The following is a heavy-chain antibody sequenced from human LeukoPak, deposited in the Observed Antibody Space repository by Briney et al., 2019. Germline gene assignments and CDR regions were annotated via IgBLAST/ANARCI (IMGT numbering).Heavy chain of an antibody. CDR1: GFTFSDYY. J-gene: IGHJ4*02. V-gene: IGHV3-11*04. Sequence: PGGSLRLSCVASGFTFSDYYMSWIRQAPGKGLEWVSFISSSGGSIYYADSAKGRFTISRDNAKNSLYLQMNSLRAEDTAVYYCARWGITIFGVEDYWGQGTLVTVSS. CDR3: ARWGITIFGVEDY. D-gene: IGHD3-3*01. CDR2: ISSSGGSI.